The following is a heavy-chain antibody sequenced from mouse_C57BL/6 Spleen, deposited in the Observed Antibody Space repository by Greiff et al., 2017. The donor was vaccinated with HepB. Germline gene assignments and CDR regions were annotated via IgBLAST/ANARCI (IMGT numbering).Heavy chain of an antibody. CDR2: ISDGGSYT. J-gene: IGHJ1*03. CDR1: GFTFSSYA. CDR3: ARDHIYYYGSSTRCFDV. Sequence: EVQGVESGGGLVKPGGSLKLSCAASGFTFSSYAMSWVRQTPEKRLEWVATISDGGSYTYYPDNVKGRFTISRDNAKNNLYLQMSHLKSEDTAMYYCARDHIYYYGSSTRCFDVWGTGTTVTVSS. V-gene: IGHV5-4*01. D-gene: IGHD1-1*01.